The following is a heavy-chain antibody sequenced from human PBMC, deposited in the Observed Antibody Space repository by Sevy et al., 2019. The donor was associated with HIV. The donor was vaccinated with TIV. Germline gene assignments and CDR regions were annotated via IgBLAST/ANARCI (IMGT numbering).Heavy chain of an antibody. CDR1: GFTFSSYW. CDR2: INSDGSST. Sequence: GGSLRLSCAASGFTFSSYWMHWVRQAPGKGLVWVSRINSDGSSTGYADSVKGRFTISRDNAKNTLYLQMNSLRAEDTAVYYSASLPGGGSYYYYGMDVWGQGTTVTVSS. J-gene: IGHJ6*02. CDR3: ASLPGGGSYYYYGMDV. D-gene: IGHD1-26*01. V-gene: IGHV3-74*01.